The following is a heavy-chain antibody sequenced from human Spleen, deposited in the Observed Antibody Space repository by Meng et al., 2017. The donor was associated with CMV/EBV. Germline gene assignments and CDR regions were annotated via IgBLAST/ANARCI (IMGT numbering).Heavy chain of an antibody. CDR1: GYSFTNYW. CDR3: AKLVPPTYYYDSSGYYYDY. CDR2: IYPADSDT. J-gene: IGHJ4*02. D-gene: IGHD3-22*01. Sequence: GESLKISCQGSGYSFTNYWIAWVRQMPGNGLEWMGIIYPADSDTRYSTSFQGQVTISADKSISTVYLQWSSLKASDTAMYYCAKLVPPTYYYDSSGYYYDYWGQGTLVTVSS. V-gene: IGHV5-51*01.